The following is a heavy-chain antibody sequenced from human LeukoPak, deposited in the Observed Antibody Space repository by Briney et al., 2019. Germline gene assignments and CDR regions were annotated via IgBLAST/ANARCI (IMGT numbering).Heavy chain of an antibody. J-gene: IGHJ4*02. CDR3: ASNVLRYFDWNPFGY. CDR2: INPNSGGT. CDR1: GYTFTGYY. Sequence: ASVKVSCKASGYTFTGYYMHWVRQAPGQGLEWMGRINPNSGGTNYAQKSQGRVTMTRDTSISTAYMELSRLRSDDTAVYYCASNVLRYFDWNPFGYWGQGTLVTVSS. V-gene: IGHV1-2*06. D-gene: IGHD3-9*01.